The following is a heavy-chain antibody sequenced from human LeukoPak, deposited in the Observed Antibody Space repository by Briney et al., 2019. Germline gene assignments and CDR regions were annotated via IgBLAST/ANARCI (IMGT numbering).Heavy chain of an antibody. CDR3: ARIVRVYYYDSSGFY. J-gene: IGHJ4*02. CDR1: GFTFSSYW. CDR2: IYSDGIST. V-gene: IGHV3-74*01. D-gene: IGHD3-22*01. Sequence: GGSLRLSCAASGFTFSSYWMHWVRQAPGKGLVWVSRIYSDGISTSYADSVKGRFTISRDNAKNSLYLQMNSLRAEDTAVYYCARIVRVYYYDSSGFYWGQGTLVTVSS.